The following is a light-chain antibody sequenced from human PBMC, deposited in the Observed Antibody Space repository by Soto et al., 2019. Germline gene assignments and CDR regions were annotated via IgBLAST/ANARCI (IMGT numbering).Light chain of an antibody. V-gene: IGKV3-20*01. CDR2: GAS. J-gene: IGKJ1*01. CDR3: QQYGSSGT. CDR1: QSLTRN. Sequence: EIVMTQSPATPSVSPGERVTLSCRASQSLTRNLAWYQHKPGQSPRLLIYGASNRATGIPDRFSGSGSGTDFTLTISRLEPEDFAVYYCQQYGSSGTFGQGTKVDIK.